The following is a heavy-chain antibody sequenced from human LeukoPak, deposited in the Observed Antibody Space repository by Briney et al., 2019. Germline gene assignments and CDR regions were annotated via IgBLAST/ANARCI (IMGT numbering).Heavy chain of an antibody. J-gene: IGHJ4*02. CDR1: GDSISSSSYY. V-gene: IGHV4-39*01. Sequence: SETLSLTCTVSGDSISSSSYYWSWIRQPPGKGQEWIGNINYSGRTYYNPSLKSRVTISVDTSKNQFSLKLSSVTAADTAVYYCARNPSLHIVVVTAIDYWGQGTLVTVSS. D-gene: IGHD2-21*02. CDR2: INYSGRT. CDR3: ARNPSLHIVVVTAIDY.